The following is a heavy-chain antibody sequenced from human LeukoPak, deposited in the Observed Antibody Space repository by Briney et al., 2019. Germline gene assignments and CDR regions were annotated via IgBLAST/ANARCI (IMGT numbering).Heavy chain of an antibody. J-gene: IGHJ4*02. Sequence: PGGSLRLSCAASGFTFSSYAMSWVRQAPGKGLEWVSANSGSGDSTYYADSVKGRFTISRDNSKNTLYLQMNSLRAEDTAVYYCARDLDSGYSSSWFFDYWGQGTLVTVSS. V-gene: IGHV3-23*01. CDR1: GFTFSSYA. D-gene: IGHD6-13*01. CDR2: NSGSGDST. CDR3: ARDLDSGYSSSWFFDY.